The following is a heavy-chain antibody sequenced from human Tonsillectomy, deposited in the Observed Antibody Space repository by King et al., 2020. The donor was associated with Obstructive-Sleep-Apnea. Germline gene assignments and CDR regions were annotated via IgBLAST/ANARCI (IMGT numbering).Heavy chain of an antibody. J-gene: IGHJ4*02. D-gene: IGHD6-19*01. CDR2: TSYDGSNK. CDR3: ASGYSSGWYVNY. CDR1: GFTFSSYP. V-gene: IGHV3-30*04. Sequence: VQLVESGGGVVQPGRSLRLSCAASGFTFSSYPMHWVRQAPGKGLEWVAVTSYDGSNKYYADSVKGRFTNSRDNSKNTLYLQMNSLRAEDTAVYYCASGYSSGWYVNYWGQGTLVTVSS.